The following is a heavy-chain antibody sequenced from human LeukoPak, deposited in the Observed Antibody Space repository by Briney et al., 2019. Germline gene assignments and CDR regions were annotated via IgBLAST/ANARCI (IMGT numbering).Heavy chain of an antibody. Sequence: GGSLRLSCAASGFTFSSYGMHWVRQAPGKGLEWVAVIWYDGSNKYYADSVKGRFTISRDNSKNTLYLQMNSLRAEDTAVYYCARERMVGAADYYYYGMDVWGQGTTVTVSS. J-gene: IGHJ6*02. CDR3: ARERMVGAADYYYYGMDV. CDR1: GFTFSSYG. V-gene: IGHV3-33*01. CDR2: IWYDGSNK. D-gene: IGHD1-26*01.